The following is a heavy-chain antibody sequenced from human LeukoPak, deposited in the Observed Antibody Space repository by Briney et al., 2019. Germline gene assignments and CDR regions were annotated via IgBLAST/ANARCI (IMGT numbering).Heavy chain of an antibody. CDR3: ARTHMVRGVIDSFDY. V-gene: IGHV5-51*01. CDR1: GYSFTSYW. Sequence: GESLKISCKGSGYSFTSYWIGWVRQMPGKGLGWMGIIYPGDSDTRYSPSFQGQVTISADKSISTAYLQWSSLKASDTAMYYCARTHMVRGVIDSFDYWGQGTLVTVSS. D-gene: IGHD3-10*01. CDR2: IYPGDSDT. J-gene: IGHJ4*02.